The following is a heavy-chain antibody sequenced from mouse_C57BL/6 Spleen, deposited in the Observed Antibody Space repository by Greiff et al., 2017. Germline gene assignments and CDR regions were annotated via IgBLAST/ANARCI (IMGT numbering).Heavy chain of an antibody. J-gene: IGHJ4*01. CDR3: ARGEGYYYGSSPYAMGD. CDR2: IDPSASYT. V-gene: IGHV1-50*01. CDR1: GYTFTSYW. Sequence: QVQLQQPGAELVKPGASVKLSCKASGYTFTSYWMQWVKQRPGQGLEWIGEIDPSASYTNYNQKFKGKATLTVDTSASTAYMQLSSLTTEDSAVYYCARGEGYYYGSSPYAMGDGGQGTSVTVS. D-gene: IGHD1-1*01.